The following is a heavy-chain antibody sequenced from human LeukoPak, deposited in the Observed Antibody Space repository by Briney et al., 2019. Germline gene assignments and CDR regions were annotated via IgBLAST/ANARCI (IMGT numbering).Heavy chain of an antibody. Sequence: PSETLSLTCSVSGYFLSSGFYWGWIRQPPGKGLEWIASVYHSGTTIYNPSLKSRVTTSMDTSMNHYSLKLRSVTAADTAVYYCARTLSDSSPVATWGQGTLVTVSS. CDR1: GYFLSSGFY. J-gene: IGHJ4*02. V-gene: IGHV4-38-2*02. CDR3: ARTLSDSSPVAT. CDR2: VYHSGTT. D-gene: IGHD3-22*01.